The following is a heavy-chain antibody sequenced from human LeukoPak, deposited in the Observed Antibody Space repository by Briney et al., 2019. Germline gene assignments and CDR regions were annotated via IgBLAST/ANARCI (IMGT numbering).Heavy chain of an antibody. J-gene: IGHJ1*01. V-gene: IGHV1-69*13. CDR3: ARWARPGPKYSSSWYPTYFQH. CDR2: IIPIFGTA. CDR1: GGTFISYA. D-gene: IGHD6-13*01. Sequence: SVKVSCKASGGTFISYAISWVRQAPGQGLEWMGGIIPIFGTANYAQKFQGRVTITADESTSTAYMELSSLRSEDTAVYYCARWARPGPKYSSSWYPTYFQHWGQGTLVTVSS.